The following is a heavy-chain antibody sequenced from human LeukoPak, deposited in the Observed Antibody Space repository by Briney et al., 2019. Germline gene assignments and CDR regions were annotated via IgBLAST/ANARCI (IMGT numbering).Heavy chain of an antibody. J-gene: IGHJ5*02. D-gene: IGHD3-10*01. CDR1: GFTFSSYA. V-gene: IGHV3-23*01. Sequence: PGGSLRLSCAASGFTFSSYAMSWVRQAPGKGLEWVSAISDNGGNTYYADSAKGRFTISRDNSKNTLYLQMTSLRAEDTALYGSGAYGWFDPWGQGTLVTVSS. CDR2: ISDNGGNT. CDR3: GAYGWFDP.